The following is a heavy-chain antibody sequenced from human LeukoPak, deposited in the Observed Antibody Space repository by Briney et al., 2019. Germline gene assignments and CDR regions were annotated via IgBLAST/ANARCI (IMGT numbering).Heavy chain of an antibody. Sequence: SETLSLTCSVSGGSITSSSYYWGCIRQPPEKGLECIGSIYYTGGTYYSPSLKSRVTTSVDTSKNQFSLKLSSVTAADTAVYYCARHGGTRVTLVEVYYFDYWGQGTLVTVSS. CDR3: ARHGGTRVTLVEVYYFDY. CDR1: GGSITSSSYY. V-gene: IGHV4-39*01. J-gene: IGHJ4*02. D-gene: IGHD4-11*01. CDR2: IYYTGGT.